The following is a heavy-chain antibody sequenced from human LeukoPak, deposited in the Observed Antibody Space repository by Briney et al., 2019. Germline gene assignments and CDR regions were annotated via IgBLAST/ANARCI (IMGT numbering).Heavy chain of an antibody. Sequence: GGSLRLSCAASGFTFSSYGMHWVRQAPGKGLEWVAVISYDGSNKYYADSVKGRFTISRDNSKNTLYLQMNSLRAEDTAVCYCAKDLASTAGYWGQGTLVTVSS. J-gene: IGHJ4*02. CDR1: GFTFSSYG. CDR2: ISYDGSNK. CDR3: AKDLASTAGY. D-gene: IGHD4-11*01. V-gene: IGHV3-30*18.